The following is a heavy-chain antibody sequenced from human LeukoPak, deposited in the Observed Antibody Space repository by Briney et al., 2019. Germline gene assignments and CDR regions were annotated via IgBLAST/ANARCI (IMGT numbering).Heavy chain of an antibody. D-gene: IGHD3-10*01. Sequence: ASVKVSRKASAYSFTSYGISWVRQAPGQGLEWMGWISVYNGNTNYVQKFQGRVTVTADTSTSTVYMELRSLRSDDTAVYYCARHLGELPYFWGQGTLVTVSS. J-gene: IGHJ4*02. CDR3: ARHLGELPYF. CDR2: ISVYNGNT. V-gene: IGHV1-18*01. CDR1: AYSFTSYG.